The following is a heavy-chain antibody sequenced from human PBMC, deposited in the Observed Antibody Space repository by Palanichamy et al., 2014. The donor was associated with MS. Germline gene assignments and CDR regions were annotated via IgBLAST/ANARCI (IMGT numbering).Heavy chain of an antibody. V-gene: IGHV5-51*01. Sequence: EVQLVQSGAELKKPGESLRISCRGSGYTFSNFWIAWVRQMPGKGLELMGIIYPGDLDVKYSPSFQGQVTMSADKSISAAYLQWSSLKASDSAKYYCARQSEGYCSVSNCPMAFDIWGQGTDVIVSS. CDR1: GYTFSNFW. D-gene: IGHD2-15*01. CDR3: ARQSEGYCSVSNCPMAFDI. J-gene: IGHJ3*02. CDR2: IYPGDLDV.